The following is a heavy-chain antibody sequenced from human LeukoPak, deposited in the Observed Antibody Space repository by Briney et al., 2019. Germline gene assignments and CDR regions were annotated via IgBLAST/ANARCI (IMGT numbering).Heavy chain of an antibody. CDR1: GFTFRDYY. V-gene: IGHV3-11*05. CDR3: AKDAAGPEY. Sequence: GGSLRLSCAASGFTFRDYYMSWIRQAPGKGLEWVSYISSSGSYTKKADSVEGRFSISRDNSRNTLYLQMNSLRAEDTAVYYCAKDAAGPEYWGQGTLVTVSS. J-gene: IGHJ4*02. D-gene: IGHD6-13*01. CDR2: ISSSGSYT.